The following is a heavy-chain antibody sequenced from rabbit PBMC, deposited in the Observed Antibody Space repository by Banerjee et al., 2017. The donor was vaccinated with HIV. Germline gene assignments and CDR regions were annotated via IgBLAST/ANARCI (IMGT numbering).Heavy chain of an antibody. CDR2: IGSSSGRT. V-gene: IGHV1S40*01. CDR1: GFSFSGSYY. D-gene: IGHD4-2*01. Sequence: QSLEESGGDLVKPGASLTLTCTASGFSFSGSYYMSWVRQAPGKGLEWIACIGSSSGRTWYASWVNGRFTISKTSSTTVTLQMTSLTAADTATYFCAREDYVSYAGFNLWGQGTLVTVS. J-gene: IGHJ4*01. CDR3: AREDYVSYAGFNL.